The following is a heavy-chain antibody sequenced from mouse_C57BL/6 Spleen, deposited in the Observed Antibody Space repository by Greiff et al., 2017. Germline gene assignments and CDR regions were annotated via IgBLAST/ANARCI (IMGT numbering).Heavy chain of an antibody. CDR1: GYTFTSYA. CDR2: IYPRDGST. CDR3: ARGHYYYARDY. J-gene: IGHJ4*01. Sequence: VQVVESGPELVKPGASVKLSCKASGYTFTSYAINWVQQRPGQGLEWIGWIYPRDGSTKYNEKFKGKATLTVDKSSSTAYMELHSLTSEDTAVYFCARGHYYYARDYWGQGTSVTVSS. V-gene: IGHV1-85*01. D-gene: IGHD1-2*01.